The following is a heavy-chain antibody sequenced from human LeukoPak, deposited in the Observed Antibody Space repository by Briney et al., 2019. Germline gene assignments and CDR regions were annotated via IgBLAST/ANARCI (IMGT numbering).Heavy chain of an antibody. CDR3: ARRVSGGGRPLGWFDP. Sequence: SETLSLTCTVSGGSISSYYWSWIRQPPGKGLEWIGYIYYSGSTNYNPSLKSRVTISVDTSKNQFSLKLSSVTAADTAVYYCARRVSGGGRPLGWFDPWGQGTLVTVSS. CDR2: IYYSGST. J-gene: IGHJ5*02. D-gene: IGHD4-23*01. CDR1: GGSISSYY. V-gene: IGHV4-59*01.